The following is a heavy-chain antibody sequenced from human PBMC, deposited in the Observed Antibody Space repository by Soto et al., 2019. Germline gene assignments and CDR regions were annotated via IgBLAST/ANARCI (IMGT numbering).Heavy chain of an antibody. CDR3: ATATCSGVICPFDY. D-gene: IGHD2-15*01. J-gene: IGHJ4*02. CDR2: ISGSGISGSGGST. CDR1: GFTFSNFA. Sequence: GSLRLSCEASGFTFSNFAMSWVRQAPGKGLEWVSAISGSGISGSGGSTYYADSMKGRFTISRDNSKNTLYLQMNSLRAEDTAVYYCATATCSGVICPFDYWGQGTLVTVSS. V-gene: IGHV3-23*01.